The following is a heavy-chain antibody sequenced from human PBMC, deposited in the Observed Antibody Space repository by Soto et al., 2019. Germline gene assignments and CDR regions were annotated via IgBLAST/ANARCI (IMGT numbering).Heavy chain of an antibody. V-gene: IGHV4-31*03. J-gene: IGHJ6*02. CDR2: NYYSGIT. CDR3: ARGSSIAGLYYGMDV. Sequence: PSETLSLTCTVSGGSISSGGYYWTWIRQHPGMGLEWIGYNYYSGITYYNPSLKSRVTISLDTSKNQFSLKLSSVTAADTAVYYCARGSSIAGLYYGMDVWGQGTTVTVSS. D-gene: IGHD6-6*01. CDR1: GGSISSGGYY.